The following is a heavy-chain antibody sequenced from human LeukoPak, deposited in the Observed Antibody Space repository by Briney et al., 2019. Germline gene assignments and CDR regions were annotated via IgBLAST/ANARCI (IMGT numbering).Heavy chain of an antibody. D-gene: IGHD5-24*01. CDR3: ARRWLHRKGFDY. J-gene: IGHJ4*02. V-gene: IGHV4-34*01. CDR1: GGSFSGYY. Sequence: SETLSLTCAVYGGSFSGYYWSWIRQPPGKGLEWIGEINHSGSTNYNPSLKSRVTISVDTSKNQFSLKLSSATAADTAVYYCARRWLHRKGFDYWGQGTLVTVSS. CDR2: INHSGST.